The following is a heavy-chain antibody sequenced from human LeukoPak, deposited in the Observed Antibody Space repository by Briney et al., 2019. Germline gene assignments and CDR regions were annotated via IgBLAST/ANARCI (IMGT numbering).Heavy chain of an antibody. CDR3: AREIYAYYSDY. CDR2: IYYSGST. D-gene: IGHD5/OR15-5a*01. J-gene: IGHJ4*02. V-gene: IGHV4-59*01. CDR1: GGSISSYY. Sequence: SETLSLTCTVSGGSISSYYWSWIRQPPGKGLEWIGYIYYSGSTNYNPPLKSRVTISVDTSKNQFSLKLSSVTAADTAVYYCAREIYAYYSDYWGQGTLVTVSS.